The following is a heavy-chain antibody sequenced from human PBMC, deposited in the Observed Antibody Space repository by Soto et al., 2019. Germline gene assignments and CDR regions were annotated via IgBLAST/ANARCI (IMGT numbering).Heavy chain of an antibody. D-gene: IGHD3-10*01. CDR3: AKDPPRRFNYYYYGMDV. CDR1: GFTFSSYA. Sequence: EVQLLESGGGLVQPGGSLRLSCAASGFTFSSYARSWVRQAPGKGLEWVSAISGSGGSTYYADSVKGRFTISRDNSKNTLYLQMNSLRAEDTAVYYCAKDPPRRFNYYYYGMDVWGQGTTVTVSS. V-gene: IGHV3-23*01. J-gene: IGHJ6*02. CDR2: ISGSGGST.